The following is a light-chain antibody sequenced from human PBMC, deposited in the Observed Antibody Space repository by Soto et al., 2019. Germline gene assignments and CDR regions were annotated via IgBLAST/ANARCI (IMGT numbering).Light chain of an antibody. CDR3: CSYAGSCTFHV. CDR1: SSDVGGYNY. J-gene: IGLJ1*01. CDR2: DVS. Sequence: QSVLTQPRSVSGSPGQSVTISCTGTSSDVGGYNYVSWYQHHPGKAPKLMIYDVSKRPSGVPVRFSGSKSGNTASLTISGLQAEDEADYYCCSYAGSCTFHVFGTGTKVTVL. V-gene: IGLV2-11*01.